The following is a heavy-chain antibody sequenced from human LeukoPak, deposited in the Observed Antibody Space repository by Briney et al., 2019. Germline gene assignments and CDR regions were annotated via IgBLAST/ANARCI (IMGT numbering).Heavy chain of an antibody. CDR3: AKDPIGDY. J-gene: IGHJ4*02. Sequence: GGSLRLSCAASGFTFSSYAMSWVRQAPGKGLEWVSVISGSGNTTFYGDSVKGRFTISRDNSKDTLSLQMNSLRAEDTAVYYCAKDPIGDYWGQGTLVTVSS. V-gene: IGHV3-23*01. CDR1: GFTFSSYA. D-gene: IGHD3-10*01. CDR2: ISGSGNTT.